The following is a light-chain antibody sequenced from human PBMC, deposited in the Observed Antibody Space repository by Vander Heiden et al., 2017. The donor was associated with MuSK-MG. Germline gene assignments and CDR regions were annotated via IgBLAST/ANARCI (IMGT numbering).Light chain of an antibody. V-gene: IGKV3D-20*01. CDR1: QSVSGSY. CDR3: QQDGDSVIT. J-gene: IGKJ4*01. Sequence: IVLTQSPATLSLSLGERATLSCGASQSVSGSYIAWYQHRHGLAPRLLIHDASRRAAGIPERFSGSGSGTDFTLTISRLEPEDFAVYYCQQDGDSVITFGGGTRVEI. CDR2: DAS.